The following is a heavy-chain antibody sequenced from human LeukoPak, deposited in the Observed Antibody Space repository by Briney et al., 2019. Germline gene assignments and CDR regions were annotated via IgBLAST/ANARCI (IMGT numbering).Heavy chain of an antibody. CDR1: GFTFSHYT. CDR2: ISSNSNYV. J-gene: IGHJ4*02. Sequence: GGSLRLSCAAPGFTFSHYTMNWVRQAPGKGLEWVASISSNSNYVHYVDSVKGRFTISRDNARNSMSLQMSRLRVEDTAVYYCASSGAGWSLDYWGQGTLVTV. V-gene: IGHV3-21*01. D-gene: IGHD6-19*01. CDR3: ASSGAGWSLDY.